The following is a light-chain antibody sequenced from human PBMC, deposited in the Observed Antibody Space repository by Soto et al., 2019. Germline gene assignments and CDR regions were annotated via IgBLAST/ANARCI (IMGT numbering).Light chain of an antibody. V-gene: IGKV1-5*03. CDR3: QQYNSYPYT. CDR1: QSISSW. Sequence: DIQMPQSPSTLSASVGDRVTITCRASQSISSWLAWYRQKPGKAPKLLIYTASSLESGVPSRFSGSGSGTEFTLTISSLQPDDFATYYCQQYNSYPYTFGQGTKLEIK. J-gene: IGKJ2*01. CDR2: TAS.